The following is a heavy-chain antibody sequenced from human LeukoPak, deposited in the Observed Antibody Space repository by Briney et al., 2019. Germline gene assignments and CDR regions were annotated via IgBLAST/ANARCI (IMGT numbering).Heavy chain of an antibody. Sequence: SETLSLTCTVSGGSISSYCWSWIRQPPGKGLEWMGYIYYSGSTNYNPSLKSRVTISVDTSKNQFSLKLSSVTAADTAVYYCARTPRGSGSYYNSYYFDFWGQGTLVTVSS. V-gene: IGHV4-59*01. CDR2: IYYSGST. D-gene: IGHD3-10*01. CDR3: ARTPRGSGSYYNSYYFDF. CDR1: GGSISSYC. J-gene: IGHJ4*02.